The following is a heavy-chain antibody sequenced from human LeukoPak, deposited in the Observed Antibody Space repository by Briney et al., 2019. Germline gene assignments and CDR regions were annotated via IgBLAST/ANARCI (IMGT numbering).Heavy chain of an antibody. V-gene: IGHV4-34*01. CDR3: ARGGYCSGGSCYATYGY. CDR1: GGSFSGYY. D-gene: IGHD2-15*01. CDR2: INHSGST. J-gene: IGHJ4*02. Sequence: SETLSLTCAVYGGSFSGYYWSWIRQPPGKGLEWIGEINHSGSTNYNPSLKSRVTISVDTSKNQFSLKLSSVTAPDTAVYYCARGGYCSGGSCYATYGYWGQGTLVTVSS.